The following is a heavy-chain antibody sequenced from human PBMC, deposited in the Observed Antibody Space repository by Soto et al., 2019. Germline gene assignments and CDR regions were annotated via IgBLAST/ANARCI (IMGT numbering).Heavy chain of an antibody. J-gene: IGHJ4*02. Sequence: GGSLRLSCAASGFTFSSYSMNWVRQAPGKGLEWVSSISSSSSYIYYADSVKGRFTISRDNAKNSLYLQMNSLRAEDTAVYYCARGGTDIVVVPAAWYYFDYWGQGTLVTVSS. CDR3: ARGGTDIVVVPAAWYYFDY. CDR2: ISSSSSYI. CDR1: GFTFSSYS. V-gene: IGHV3-21*01. D-gene: IGHD2-2*01.